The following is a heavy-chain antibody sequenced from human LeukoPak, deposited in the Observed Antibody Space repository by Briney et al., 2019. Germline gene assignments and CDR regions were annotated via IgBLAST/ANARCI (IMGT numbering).Heavy chain of an antibody. CDR3: VSFYETY. J-gene: IGHJ4*02. D-gene: IGHD2/OR15-2a*01. CDR1: GNYC. Sequence: GGSLRLSCAASGNYCMHWVRQAPGKGLVWVSHINSDGSWTSYADSVKGRFTISKGNAKNTVYLQMNSLRAEDTAVYYCVSFYETYWGRGTLVTVSS. V-gene: IGHV3-74*01. CDR2: INSDGSWT.